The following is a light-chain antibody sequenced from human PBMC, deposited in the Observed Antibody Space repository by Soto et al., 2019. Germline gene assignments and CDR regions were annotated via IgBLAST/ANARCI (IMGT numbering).Light chain of an antibody. Sequence: DIQMTQSPSCLCAGFLDRVTITCRASQDISSWLAWYQQTPGKAPRLLIYSTSNLQRGVPSRFSGTGSGTDFTLTISGLQTEDFGTYYCQQPKTPGTFGQGTKVDIK. CDR2: STS. J-gene: IGKJ1*01. CDR3: QQPKTPGT. V-gene: IGKV1-12*01. CDR1: QDISSW.